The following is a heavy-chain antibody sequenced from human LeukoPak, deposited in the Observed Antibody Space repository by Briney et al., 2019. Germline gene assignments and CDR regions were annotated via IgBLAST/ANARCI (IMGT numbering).Heavy chain of an antibody. CDR3: ARLLADDY. CDR2: ISSSGSTI. CDR1: RFTFSSYE. J-gene: IGHJ4*02. V-gene: IGHV3-48*03. Sequence: GGSLRLSCAASRFTFSSYEVNWVRQAQGKGLEWVSYISSSGSTIYYADSVKGRFTISRDNAKNSLYLQMNSLRAEDTAVYYCARLLADDYWGQGPLVTVSS. D-gene: IGHD2-21*01.